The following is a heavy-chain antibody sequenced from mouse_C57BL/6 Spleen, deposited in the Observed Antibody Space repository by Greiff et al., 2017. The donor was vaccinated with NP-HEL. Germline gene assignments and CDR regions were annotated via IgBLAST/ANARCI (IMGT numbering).Heavy chain of an antibody. CDR2: ISSGSSTI. CDR3: AQTAQALYAMDY. Sequence: EVQGVESGGGLVKPGGSLKLSCAASGFTFSDYGMHWVRQAPEKGLEWVAYISSGSSTIYYADTVKGRFTISRDNAKNTLFLQMTRLRSEDTAMYYCAQTAQALYAMDYWGQGTSVTVSS. J-gene: IGHJ4*01. D-gene: IGHD3-2*02. V-gene: IGHV5-17*01. CDR1: GFTFSDYG.